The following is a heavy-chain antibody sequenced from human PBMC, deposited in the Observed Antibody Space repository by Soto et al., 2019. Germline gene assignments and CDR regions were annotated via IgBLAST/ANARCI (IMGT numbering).Heavy chain of an antibody. CDR3: ARMSSAGTLNWFDP. CDR1: GYTFVNFD. CDR2: MNPGSGQT. J-gene: IGHJ5*02. Sequence: ASVKVSCKASGYTFVNFDISWVRQAAGQGLEWLGWMNPGSGQTGYASKFQGRVAMTRDASTGTSHLELSSLTSGDTAVYYCARMSSAGTLNWFDPWGQGTLVTVSS. V-gene: IGHV1-8*01. D-gene: IGHD6-13*01.